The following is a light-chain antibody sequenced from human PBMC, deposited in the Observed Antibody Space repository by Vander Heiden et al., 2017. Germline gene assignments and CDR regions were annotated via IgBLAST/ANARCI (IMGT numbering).Light chain of an antibody. Sequence: QSLLSHPPPEPVTPGQRVTISCSGSSSNIGSNYVYWYQQLPGTAPKVLIYRNNQRPSGVPDRFSGSKSGTSASLAISGLRSEDEADYYCAAWDDSLSGVVFGGGTKLTVL. J-gene: IGLJ2*01. CDR1: SSNIGSNY. CDR3: AAWDDSLSGVV. V-gene: IGLV1-47*01. CDR2: RNN.